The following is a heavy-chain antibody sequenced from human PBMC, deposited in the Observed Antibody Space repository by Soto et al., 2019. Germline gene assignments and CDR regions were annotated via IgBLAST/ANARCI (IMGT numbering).Heavy chain of an antibody. Sequence: QVQLVKSGAEGKSPGSSGRASSKPSGATFTNLFLTGLRQPLGQELECMGRFIPILGTITYAQKFQGRVTIPADKSSSTAYMELGSLRSEDTAVYYCARGAYDPPYYYFYMDVWGKGTTVTVSS. D-gene: IGHD5-12*01. CDR3: ARGAYDPPYYYFYMDV. CDR1: GATFTNLF. V-gene: IGHV1-69*08. CDR2: FIPILGTI. J-gene: IGHJ6*03.